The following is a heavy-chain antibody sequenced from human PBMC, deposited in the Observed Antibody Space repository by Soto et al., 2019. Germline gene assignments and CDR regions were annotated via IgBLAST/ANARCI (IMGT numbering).Heavy chain of an antibody. CDR2: IWYDGSNR. J-gene: IGHJ4*02. V-gene: IGHV3-33*01. CDR3: ARDLGHFSRGSSYFDY. D-gene: IGHD3-22*01. Sequence: GGSLRLSCEGSGFIFSSYGMHWVRQAPGKGLEWVAIIWYDGSNRYYADSVKGRFTISREDSKNTVYLQMNSLRAEDTAVYYCARDLGHFSRGSSYFDYWGLGTLVTVSS. CDR1: GFIFSSYG.